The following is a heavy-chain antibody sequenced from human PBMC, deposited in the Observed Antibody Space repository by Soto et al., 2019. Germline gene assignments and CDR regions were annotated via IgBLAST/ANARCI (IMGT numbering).Heavy chain of an antibody. CDR3: ARGYYYGSGPNDY. V-gene: IGHV4-34*01. CDR1: GGSFSGYY. D-gene: IGHD3-10*01. CDR2: INHSGST. Sequence: SETLSLTCAVYGGSFSGYYWSWIRQPPGKGLEWIGEINHSGSTNYNPSLKSRVTISVDTSKNQFSLKLSSVTAADTAVYYCARGYYYGSGPNDYWGQGTLVTVSS. J-gene: IGHJ4*02.